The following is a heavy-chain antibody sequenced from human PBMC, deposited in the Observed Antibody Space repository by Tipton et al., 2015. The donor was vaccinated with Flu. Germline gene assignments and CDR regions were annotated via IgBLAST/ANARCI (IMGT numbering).Heavy chain of an antibody. CDR3: ARRTDSGSFNWFDS. CDR1: GFTFSSFW. CDR2: IKQDGSEI. D-gene: IGHD1-26*01. Sequence: SLRLSCAASGFTFSSFWMSWVRQAPGKGLEWVANIKQDGSEIHYVDSVRGRFTISRDNSKNSLYLQMNSLRAEDTAVYYCARRTDSGSFNWFDSWGHGTLVTVSS. V-gene: IGHV3-7*01. J-gene: IGHJ5*01.